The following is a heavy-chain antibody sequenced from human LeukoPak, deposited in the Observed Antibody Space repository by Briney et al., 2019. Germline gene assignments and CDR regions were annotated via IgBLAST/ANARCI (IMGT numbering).Heavy chain of an antibody. Sequence: ASVKVSCKASGYTFTGYYMHWVRQAPGQGLEWMGWINPNSGGTNYAQKFQGRVTMTRDTSISTAYMELSRLRSDDTAVYYCASGIVVVLAPSPMDNWFDPWGQGTLVTVSS. J-gene: IGHJ5*02. CDR1: GYTFTGYY. V-gene: IGHV1-2*02. D-gene: IGHD2-2*01. CDR2: INPNSGGT. CDR3: ASGIVVVLAPSPMDNWFDP.